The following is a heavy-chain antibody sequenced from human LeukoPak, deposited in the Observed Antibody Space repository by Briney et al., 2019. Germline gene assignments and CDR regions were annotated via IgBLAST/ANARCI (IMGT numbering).Heavy chain of an antibody. CDR1: GFTFSGSA. V-gene: IGHV3-73*01. D-gene: IGHD2/OR15-2a*01. Sequence: GGSLRLSCAASGFTFSGSAMHWVRQASGKGLEWVGRIRSKANSYATAYAASVKGRFTISRDDSKNTAHLQMNGLKTEDTAVYYCTRLSSLIGVDPWGQGTLVTVSS. J-gene: IGHJ5*02. CDR3: TRLSSLIGVDP. CDR2: IRSKANSYAT.